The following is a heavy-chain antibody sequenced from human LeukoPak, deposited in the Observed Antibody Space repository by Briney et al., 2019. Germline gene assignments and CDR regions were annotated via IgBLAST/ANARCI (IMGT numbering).Heavy chain of an antibody. J-gene: IGHJ4*02. Sequence: GGSLRLSCAASGFTFSSYGMHWVRQAPGKGLEWVAFIRYDGSNKYYADSVKGRFTISRDNSKNTLYLQMNSLRAEDTAVYYCASKDFWSGYYEAPFDYWGQGTLVTVSS. CDR2: IRYDGSNK. V-gene: IGHV3-30*02. D-gene: IGHD3-3*01. CDR3: ASKDFWSGYYEAPFDY. CDR1: GFTFSSYG.